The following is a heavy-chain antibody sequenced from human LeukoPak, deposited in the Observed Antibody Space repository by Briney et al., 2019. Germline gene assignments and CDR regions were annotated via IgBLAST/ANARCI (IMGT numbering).Heavy chain of an antibody. CDR3: AKDRVAAAGNNWFDP. D-gene: IGHD6-13*01. CDR2: ISGSGGST. V-gene: IGHV3-23*01. J-gene: IGHJ5*02. Sequence: GGSLRLSCAASGFTFSSYAMSWVRQAPGKGLERVSAISGSGGSTYYADSVKGRFTISRDNSKNTLYLQMNSLRAEDTAVYYCAKDRVAAAGNNWFDPWGQGTLVTVSS. CDR1: GFTFSSYA.